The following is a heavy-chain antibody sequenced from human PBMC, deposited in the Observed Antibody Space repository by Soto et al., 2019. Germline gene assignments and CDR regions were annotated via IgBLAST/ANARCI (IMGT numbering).Heavy chain of an antibody. Sequence: QVQLVESGGGVVQPGRSLRLSCAASGFTFSSYGVHWVRQAPGKGLEWVAVISYDGSDKYYADSVKGRFTISRDNSNNTLYLQMDSLRAEDTAVYYCAKGVVVATTYFKHWGQGTLVTVSS. CDR1: GFTFSSYG. V-gene: IGHV3-30*18. CDR3: AKGVVVATTYFKH. D-gene: IGHD2-15*01. J-gene: IGHJ1*01. CDR2: ISYDGSDK.